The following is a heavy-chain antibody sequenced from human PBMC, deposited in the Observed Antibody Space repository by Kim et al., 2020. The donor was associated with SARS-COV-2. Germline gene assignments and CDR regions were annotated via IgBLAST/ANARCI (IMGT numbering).Heavy chain of an antibody. Sequence: SATPSLKDRVAISNTPSKNQFSLNLRSVTAADTAVYYCARRDLGLTFDYWGQGTLVTVSS. D-gene: IGHD3-9*01. V-gene: IGHV4-39*01. CDR3: ARRDLGLTFDY. J-gene: IGHJ4*02.